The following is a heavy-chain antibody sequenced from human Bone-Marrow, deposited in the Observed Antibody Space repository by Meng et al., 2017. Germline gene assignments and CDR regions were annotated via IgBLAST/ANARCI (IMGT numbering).Heavy chain of an antibody. CDR3: ATGAAAADH. V-gene: IGHV3-15*01. Sequence: EVQLVGSGGGLVKPGGSLRLSCAASGFTFSNAWMTWVRQAPGKGLEWVGRIKSKTYGGTTDFAAPVKGRFTISRDDSKNTLYLQMDSLITEDTAVYFCATGAAAADHWGQGTLVTVSS. CDR1: GFTFSNAW. CDR2: IKSKTYGGTT. J-gene: IGHJ4*02. D-gene: IGHD6-13*01.